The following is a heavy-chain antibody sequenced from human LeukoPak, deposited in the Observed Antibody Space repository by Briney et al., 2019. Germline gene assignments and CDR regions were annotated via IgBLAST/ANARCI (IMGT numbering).Heavy chain of an antibody. V-gene: IGHV4-59*01. CDR3: ARGTGGHDY. Sequence: PSETLSLTCTVSGGSISSYYWSWIRQPPGKGLEWIGYIYYSGSTNYNPSLKSRVTISVDTSKNQFSLKLSSVTAADTAVYYCARGTGGHDYWGQGTLVTVSS. CDR1: GGSISSYY. CDR2: IYYSGST. D-gene: IGHD1-14*01. J-gene: IGHJ4*02.